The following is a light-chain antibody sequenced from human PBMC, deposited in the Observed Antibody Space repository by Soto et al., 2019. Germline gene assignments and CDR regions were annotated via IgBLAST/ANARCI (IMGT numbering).Light chain of an antibody. CDR3: QQYNNWPQT. V-gene: IGKV3-15*01. CDR1: QSVSSN. CDR2: GAS. Sequence: TPSPGTLSVSPGERATLSCRASQSVSSNLAWYQQKPGQAPRLLIYGASTRATGIPARFSGSGSGTEFTLTISSLQSEDFAVYYCQQYNNWPQTFGQGTKVDIK. J-gene: IGKJ1*01.